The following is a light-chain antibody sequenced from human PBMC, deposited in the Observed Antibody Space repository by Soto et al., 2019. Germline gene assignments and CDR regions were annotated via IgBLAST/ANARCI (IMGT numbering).Light chain of an antibody. CDR1: SNDVGGYNF. Sequence: QSALTQPPSASGSPGQSVTISCTGTSNDVGGYNFVSWYQQHPGKAPKLMIYEVNKRPSGVPDRFSGSKSGNTASLTVSGLQAEDEADYYCSSYAGSNTYVFGPGTKLTVL. CDR2: EVN. V-gene: IGLV2-8*01. CDR3: SSYAGSNTYV. J-gene: IGLJ1*01.